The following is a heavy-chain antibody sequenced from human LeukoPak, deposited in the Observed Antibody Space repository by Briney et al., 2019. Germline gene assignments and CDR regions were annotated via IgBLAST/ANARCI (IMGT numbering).Heavy chain of an antibody. V-gene: IGHV4-34*01. D-gene: IGHD3-22*01. CDR2: INHSGST. CDR3: ARLGVITMNAFDI. J-gene: IGHJ3*02. CDR1: GGSFSGYY. Sequence: SETLSLTCAVYGGSFSGYYWSWIRQPPGKGLEWIGEINHSGSTNYNPSLKSRVTMSVDTSKNQFSLKLSSVTAADTAVYYCARLGVITMNAFDIWGQGTMVTVSS.